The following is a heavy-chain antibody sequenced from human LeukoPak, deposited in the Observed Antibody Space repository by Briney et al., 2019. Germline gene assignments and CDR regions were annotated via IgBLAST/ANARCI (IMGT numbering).Heavy chain of an antibody. CDR3: ARVADIVGVSWFDP. CDR1: GYTFTSYY. D-gene: IGHD2-2*01. V-gene: IGHV1-2*02. Sequence: ASVKVSCKASGYTFTSYYMHWVRQAPGQGLEWMGWINPNSGGTNYAQKFQGRVTMTRDTSISTAYMELSRLRSDDTAVYYCARVADIVGVSWFDPWGQGTTVTVSS. CDR2: INPNSGGT. J-gene: IGHJ5*01.